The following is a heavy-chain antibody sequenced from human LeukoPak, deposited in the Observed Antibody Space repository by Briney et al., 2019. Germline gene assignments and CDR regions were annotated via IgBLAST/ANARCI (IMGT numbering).Heavy chain of an antibody. CDR3: AKDSSLYSGSYYDY. CDR1: GFTFSSYA. J-gene: IGHJ4*02. V-gene: IGHV3-23*01. CDR2: ISGSGGST. Sequence: GGSLRLSCAASGFTFSSYAMSWVRQAPGKGLEWVSAISGSGGSTYYADSVKGRFTISRDNSKNTLYLQMNSLRAEDTAVYYCAKDSSLYSGSYYDYWGQGTLVTVSS. D-gene: IGHD1-26*01.